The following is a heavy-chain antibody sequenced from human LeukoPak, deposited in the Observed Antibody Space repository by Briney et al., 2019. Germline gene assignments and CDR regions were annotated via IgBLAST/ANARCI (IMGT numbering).Heavy chain of an antibody. V-gene: IGHV3-74*01. CDR1: GFTFSSYW. J-gene: IGHJ4*02. Sequence: GGSLRLSCAASGFTFSSYWMHWVRQAPGKGLVWVSRINSDGSSTSYADSVKGRFTISRDNAKNTLYLQMNSLGAEDTAVYYCAREKATYGSGSYYYWGQGTLVTVSS. CDR3: AREKATYGSGSYYY. CDR2: INSDGSST. D-gene: IGHD3-10*01.